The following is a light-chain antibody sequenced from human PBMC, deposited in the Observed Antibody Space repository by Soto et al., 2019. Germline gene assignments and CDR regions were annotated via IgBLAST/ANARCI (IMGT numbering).Light chain of an antibody. J-gene: IGLJ1*01. CDR2: EGS. CDR3: CSYAGGSNV. V-gene: IGLV2-23*01. Sequence: QSVLTQPASVSESPGQSITISCTGTSSDVGSYEFVSWYQQYPGKAPKLMIYEGSKRPSGVSDRFSGSKSGNTASLTISGLQAEDEADYFCCSYAGGSNVFGAGTKVTV. CDR1: SSDVGSYEF.